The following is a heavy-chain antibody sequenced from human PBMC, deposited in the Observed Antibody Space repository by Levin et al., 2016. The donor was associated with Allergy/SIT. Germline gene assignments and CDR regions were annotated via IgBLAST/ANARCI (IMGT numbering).Heavy chain of an antibody. CDR3: ARHNSYGYYRDY. J-gene: IGHJ4*02. CDR2: IYYSGST. Sequence: WIRQPPGKGLEWIGSIYYSGSTFYNLSLKSRVTISLDTSKNQFSLRLSSVTAADTAVYYCARHNSYGYYRDYWGQGTLVTVSS. D-gene: IGHD5-18*01. V-gene: IGHV4-39*01.